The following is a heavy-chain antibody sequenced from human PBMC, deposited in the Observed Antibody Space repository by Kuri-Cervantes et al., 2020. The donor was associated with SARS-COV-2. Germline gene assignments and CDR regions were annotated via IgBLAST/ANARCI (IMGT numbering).Heavy chain of an antibody. Sequence: GSLRLSCTVSGGSISSSSYYWGWIRQPPGKGLEWIGSIYHSGSTYYNPSLKSRVTISVDTSKNQFSLKLSSVTAADTAVYYCATTYCGGDCSFDYWGQGTLVTVSS. D-gene: IGHD2-21*01. CDR2: IYHSGST. CDR1: GGSISSSSYY. CDR3: ATTYCGGDCSFDY. V-gene: IGHV4-39*07. J-gene: IGHJ4*02.